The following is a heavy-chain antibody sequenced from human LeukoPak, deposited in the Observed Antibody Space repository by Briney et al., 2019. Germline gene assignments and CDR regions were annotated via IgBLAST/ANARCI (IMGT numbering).Heavy chain of an antibody. CDR1: GFTFSSYS. D-gene: IGHD6-6*01. V-gene: IGHV3-21*01. Sequence: PGGSLRLSCAASGFTFSSYSMNWVRQAPGKGLEWVSSISSSSSYIYYADSVKGRFTISRDNAKNSLYLQMNSLRAEDTAVYYCARHLLFNAARPPKFDPWGQGTLVTVSP. J-gene: IGHJ5*02. CDR3: ARHLLFNAARPPKFDP. CDR2: ISSSSSYI.